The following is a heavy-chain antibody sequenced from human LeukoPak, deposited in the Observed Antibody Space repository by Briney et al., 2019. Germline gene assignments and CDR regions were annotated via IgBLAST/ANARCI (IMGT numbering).Heavy chain of an antibody. V-gene: IGHV4-39*07. CDR1: GGSISSTTYY. Sequence: SETLSLTCTVSGGSISSTTYYWDWIRQPPGKGLEWIGIIYYSGSTYYNPSLKSRVTVSVDKSKNQVFLKLSSVTAADTAVYYCARGGFLEWLLLGDYWGQGTLVSVSS. CDR2: IYYSGST. D-gene: IGHD3-3*01. CDR3: ARGGFLEWLLLGDY. J-gene: IGHJ4*02.